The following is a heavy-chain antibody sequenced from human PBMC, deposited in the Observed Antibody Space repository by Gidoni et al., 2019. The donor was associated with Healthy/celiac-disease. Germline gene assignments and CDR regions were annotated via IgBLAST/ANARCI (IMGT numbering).Heavy chain of an antibody. CDR1: GYTFTSYG. V-gene: IGHV1-18*01. Sequence: QVQLVPSGAAVKKPGASVKVSCTASGYTFTSYGTSWARQAPGQGLEWMGWISAYNGNTNYAQKLQGRVTMTTDTSTSTAYMELRGLRSDDTAVYYCASGGIAARRSPFDDWGQGTLVTVSS. CDR2: ISAYNGNT. D-gene: IGHD6-6*01. J-gene: IGHJ4*02. CDR3: ASGGIAARRSPFDD.